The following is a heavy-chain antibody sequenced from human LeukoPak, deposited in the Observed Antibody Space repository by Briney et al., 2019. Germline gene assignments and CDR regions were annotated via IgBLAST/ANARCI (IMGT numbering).Heavy chain of an antibody. V-gene: IGHV3-21*01. Sequence: GGSLRLSCAASGFTLSNFWMNWVRQAPGKGLEWVSSISSYSGSIYYADSLKGRFTISRDNAKNSLYLQMNSLRAEDTAVYYCARSGAPFDYWGQGTLVTVSS. CDR2: ISSYSGSI. J-gene: IGHJ4*02. D-gene: IGHD3-10*01. CDR1: GFTLSNFW. CDR3: ARSGAPFDY.